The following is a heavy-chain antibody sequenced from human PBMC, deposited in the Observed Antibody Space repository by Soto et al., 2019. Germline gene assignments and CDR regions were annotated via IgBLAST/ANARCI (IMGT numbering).Heavy chain of an antibody. Sequence: PXYSLKLSCKCSGYSFTSYWIGLVRQMPGKGLEWMGIIYPGDSDTRYSPSFQGQVTISADKSISTAYLQWSSLKASDTAMYYCATPEGGEYCGGDCYSDCGQGTLVTVSS. D-gene: IGHD2-21*02. V-gene: IGHV5-51*01. J-gene: IGHJ4*02. CDR3: ATPEGGEYCGGDCYSD. CDR1: GYSFTSYW. CDR2: IYPGDSDT.